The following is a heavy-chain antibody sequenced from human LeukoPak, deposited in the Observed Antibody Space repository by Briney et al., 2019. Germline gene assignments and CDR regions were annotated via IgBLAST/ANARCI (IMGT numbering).Heavy chain of an antibody. CDR1: GYSFNSYA. CDR2: INPDNGYT. D-gene: IGHD3-10*01. J-gene: IGHJ6*02. Sequence: ASVKVSCKATGYSFNSYAMHWVRPAPGQGPEWMGWINPDNGYTEYSQKFRGRVTITRDASATTAHMELSSLRLEDTAVYYCARVGKSTYENYYYYGMDVWGQGTTVTVS. CDR3: ARVGKSTYENYYYYGMDV. V-gene: IGHV1-3*01.